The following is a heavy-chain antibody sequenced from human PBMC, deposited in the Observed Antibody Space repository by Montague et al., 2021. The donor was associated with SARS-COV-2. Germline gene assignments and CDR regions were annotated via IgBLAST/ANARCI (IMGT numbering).Heavy chain of an antibody. Sequence: CAISGDSVSSHSAAWNWIRQSPPRGLEWLGRTYYRSKWYNDYAVSVKSRITINPDTSKNQFSLQLNSVTPEDTAVYYCASGRMVPYSSSWTTLYYYYGMDVWGQGTTVTVSS. CDR3: ASGRMVPYSSSWTTLYYYYGMDV. CDR2: TYYRSKWYN. D-gene: IGHD6-13*01. V-gene: IGHV6-1*01. CDR1: GDSVSSHSAA. J-gene: IGHJ6*02.